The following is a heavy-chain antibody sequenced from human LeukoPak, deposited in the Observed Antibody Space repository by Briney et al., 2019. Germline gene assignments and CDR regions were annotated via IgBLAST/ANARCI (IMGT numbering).Heavy chain of an antibody. Sequence: GGSLRLSCAASGFTLSTYAMSWVRQAPGKGLEWVSGISNSGGSTYYARYADSVKGRFTISRDSSKNTLYLIMNSLRVEDTAVYYCAKDLYNWMTSGFDPWGQGTLVTVSS. V-gene: IGHV3-23*01. CDR3: AKDLYNWMTSGFDP. CDR2: ISNSGGST. D-gene: IGHD1-20*01. J-gene: IGHJ5*02. CDR1: GFTLSTYA.